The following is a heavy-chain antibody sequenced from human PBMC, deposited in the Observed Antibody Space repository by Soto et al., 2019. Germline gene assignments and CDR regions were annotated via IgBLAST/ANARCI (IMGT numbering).Heavy chain of an antibody. D-gene: IGHD5-18*01. J-gene: IGHJ2*01. Sequence: QVQLVESGGGVVQPGRSLRLSCAASGFTFSSYAMHWVRQAPGKGLEWVAVISYDGSNKYYADSVKGRFTISRDNSXNXXYLQMNGLRAEDTAVYYCARDPLWGTAMVLWYFDLWGRGTLVTVSS. CDR3: ARDPLWGTAMVLWYFDL. CDR2: ISYDGSNK. CDR1: GFTFSSYA. V-gene: IGHV3-30-3*01.